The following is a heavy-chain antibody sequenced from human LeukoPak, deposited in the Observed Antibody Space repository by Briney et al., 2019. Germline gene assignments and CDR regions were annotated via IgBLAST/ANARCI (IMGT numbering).Heavy chain of an antibody. J-gene: IGHJ4*02. Sequence: VASVEVSCKASGGTFSSYAISWVRQAPGQGLEWMGGIIPIFGTANYAQKFQGRVTITTDESTSTAYMELSSLRSEDTAVYYCARANYYDSSGYFLFDYWGQGTLVTVSS. V-gene: IGHV1-69*05. D-gene: IGHD3-22*01. CDR3: ARANYYDSSGYFLFDY. CDR2: IIPIFGTA. CDR1: GGTFSSYA.